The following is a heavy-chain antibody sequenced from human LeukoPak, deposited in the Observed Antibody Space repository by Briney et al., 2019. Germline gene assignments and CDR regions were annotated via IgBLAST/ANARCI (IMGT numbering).Heavy chain of an antibody. CDR1: GFTFSTYA. V-gene: IGHV3-23*01. CDR2: ISGRGDIT. D-gene: IGHD3-22*01. CDR3: AKAPTSYYFDGSAYIDY. Sequence: GGSLRLSCAASGFTFSTYAMKWVRQAPGKGLEWVSAISGRGDITYYADSVKGRFTISGDNSKNTLYLQMNSLRAEDTAVYYCAKAPTSYYFDGSAYIDYWGQGTLVTVTS. J-gene: IGHJ4*02.